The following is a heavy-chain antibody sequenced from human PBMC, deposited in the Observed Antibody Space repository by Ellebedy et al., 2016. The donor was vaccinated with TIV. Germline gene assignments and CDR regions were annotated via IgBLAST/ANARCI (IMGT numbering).Heavy chain of an antibody. CDR2: INPSGGST. J-gene: IGHJ4*02. CDR1: GYTFTSYY. Sequence: ASVKVSCXASGYTFTSYYMHWVRQAPGQGLEWMGIINPSGGSTSYAQKFQGRVTMTRDTSTSTVYMELSSLRSEDTAVYYCARGWIPHSSGWYYFDYWGQGTLVTVSS. CDR3: ARGWIPHSSGWYYFDY. D-gene: IGHD6-19*01. V-gene: IGHV1-46*01.